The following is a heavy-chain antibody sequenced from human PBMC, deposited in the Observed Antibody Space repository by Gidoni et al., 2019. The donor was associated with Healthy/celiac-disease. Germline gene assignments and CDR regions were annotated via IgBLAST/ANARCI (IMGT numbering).Heavy chain of an antibody. CDR3: AKEGVMGATTSLAGDY. CDR2: ISGSGGRT. D-gene: IGHD1-26*01. J-gene: IGHJ4*02. CDR1: GFTFSRYA. Sequence: EVQLFASGGGLVQPGGSLRLSCAASGFTFSRYAMSWVRQAPGKGLEWVSAISGSGGRTYYADYVKGRFTISRDNSKNTLYLQMNSLRAEDTAVYYCAKEGVMGATTSLAGDYWGQGTLVTVSS. V-gene: IGHV3-23*01.